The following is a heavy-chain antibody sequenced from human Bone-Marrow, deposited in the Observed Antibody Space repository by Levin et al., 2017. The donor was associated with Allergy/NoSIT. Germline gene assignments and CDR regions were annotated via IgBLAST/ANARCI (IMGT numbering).Heavy chain of an antibody. CDR1: GGSFSGYY. CDR3: ARGEGTDYDILTGYYPLVPHFDY. Sequence: SETLSLTCAVYGGSFSGYYWSWIRQPPGKGLEWIGEINHSGSTNYNPSPKSRVPISVDTSKNQFSLKLSSVTAADTAVYYCARGEGTDYDILTGYYPLVPHFDYWGQGTLVTVSS. CDR2: INHSGST. D-gene: IGHD3-9*01. V-gene: IGHV4-34*01. J-gene: IGHJ4*02.